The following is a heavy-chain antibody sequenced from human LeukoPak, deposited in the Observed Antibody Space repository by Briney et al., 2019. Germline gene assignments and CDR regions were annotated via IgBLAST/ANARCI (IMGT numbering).Heavy chain of an antibody. CDR3: ARNFMATNYFDY. CDR2: IYHSGST. D-gene: IGHD5-24*01. CDR1: GGSISSGGYY. Sequence: PSETLSLTCTVSGGSISSGGYYWSWIRQPPGKGLEWIWHIYHSGSTYYNPSLKSRVTISVDRSKNQFSLKLNSVTAADTAVYYCARNFMATNYFDYWGQGTLVTVSS. V-gene: IGHV4-30-2*01. J-gene: IGHJ4*02.